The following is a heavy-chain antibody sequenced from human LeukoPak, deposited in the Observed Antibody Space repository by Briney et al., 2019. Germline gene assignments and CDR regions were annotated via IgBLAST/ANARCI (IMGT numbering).Heavy chain of an antibody. Sequence: ASVTVSCKASGGTFSSYAISWVRQAPGQGLEWMGRIISILGIANYAQKFQGRVTITADKSTSTAYMELSSLRSEDTAVYYCARGPGRSNDYWGQGTLVTVSS. CDR1: GGTFSSYA. V-gene: IGHV1-69*04. J-gene: IGHJ4*02. CDR2: IISILGIA. CDR3: ARGPGRSNDY.